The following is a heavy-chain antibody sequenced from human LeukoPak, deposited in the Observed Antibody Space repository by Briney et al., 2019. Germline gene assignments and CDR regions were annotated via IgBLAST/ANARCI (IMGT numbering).Heavy chain of an antibody. V-gene: IGHV3-43D*03. CDR3: AKVGRYGDYDVGAFDI. Sequence: GGSLRLSCAASGFTFDDYAMHWVRQAPGKGLEWVSLISWDGGSTYYADSVKGRFTISRDNSKNSLYLQMNSLRAEDTALYYCAKVGRYGDYDVGAFDIWGQGTMVTVSS. CDR1: GFTFDDYA. CDR2: ISWDGGST. J-gene: IGHJ3*02. D-gene: IGHD4-17*01.